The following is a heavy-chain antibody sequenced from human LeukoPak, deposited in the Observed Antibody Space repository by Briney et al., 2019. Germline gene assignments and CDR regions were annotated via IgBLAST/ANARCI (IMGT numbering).Heavy chain of an antibody. CDR1: GGSISSGAYW. D-gene: IGHD6-6*01. V-gene: IGHV4-31*03. CDR3: ATGHSTSSPYFCNGMDV. J-gene: IGHJ6*02. CDR2: IYYSGNA. Sequence: SETLSLTCTVAGGSISSGAYWWTWIRQDPVKGLEWIGYIYYSGNAYYNPSLRSRVNISVDTSKNQFSLNLRSVTAADTAVYFCATGHSTSSPYFCNGMDVWGQGTTVTVSS.